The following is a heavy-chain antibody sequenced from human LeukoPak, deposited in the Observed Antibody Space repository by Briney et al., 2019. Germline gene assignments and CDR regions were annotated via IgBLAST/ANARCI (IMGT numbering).Heavy chain of an antibody. V-gene: IGHV3-9*01. CDR3: AKDNYYYVSSGYYYYFDY. CDR1: GFTFDDYA. D-gene: IGHD3-22*01. J-gene: IGHJ4*02. Sequence: GGSLRLSCAASGFTFDDYAMHWVRQAPGKGLEWVSGISWNSGSIGYADSVKGRFTISRDNAKNSLYLQMNSLRAEDTALYYCAKDNYYYVSSGYYYYFDYWGQGTLVTVSS. CDR2: ISWNSGSI.